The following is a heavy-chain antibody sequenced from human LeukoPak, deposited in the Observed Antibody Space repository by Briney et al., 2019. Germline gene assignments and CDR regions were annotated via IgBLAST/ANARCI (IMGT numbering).Heavy chain of an antibody. CDR3: AREACSAGSCRFDY. Sequence: GGSLRLSCAASGCTFSNYWMHWVRQAPGKGLVWVSRIKGDGGSPTYADSVKGRFTISRDNAKHTLYLQMNSLRAEDTAVYYCAREACSAGSCRFDYWGQGTLVTVSS. V-gene: IGHV3-74*01. D-gene: IGHD2-15*01. CDR1: GCTFSNYW. J-gene: IGHJ4*02. CDR2: IKGDGGSP.